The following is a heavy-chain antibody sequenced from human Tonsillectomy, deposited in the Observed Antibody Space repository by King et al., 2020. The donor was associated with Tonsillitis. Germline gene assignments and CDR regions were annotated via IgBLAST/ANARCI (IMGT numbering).Heavy chain of an antibody. CDR3: AKPSIAVAGRGWFDP. J-gene: IGHJ5*02. D-gene: IGHD6-19*01. V-gene: IGHV4-39*01. CDR2: IYNSGST. CDR1: GGSSSSTTSY. Sequence: QLQESGPGLVRPSETLSLTCTVSGGSSSSTTSYWAWIRQPPGKGLEWVGSIYNSGSTYYNPSLKSRVTISVDTSKNQFSLKLSSVTAADTAVYYCAKPSIAVAGRGWFDPWGQGTLVTVSS.